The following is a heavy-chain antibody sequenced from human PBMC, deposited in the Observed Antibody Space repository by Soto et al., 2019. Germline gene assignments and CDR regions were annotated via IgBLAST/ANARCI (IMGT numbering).Heavy chain of an antibody. CDR3: ARVVATFWYFDL. V-gene: IGHV3-30*04. J-gene: IGHJ2*01. Sequence: GGSLRLSCAASGFTFNTYTMHWVRQTPDKGLEWVALIFPNGHPTYYAGSVKGRFTISRDNSKNMLFLQMNSLRSEDTTLYYCARVVATFWYFDLWGRGTLVTVSS. CDR2: IFPNGHPT. CDR1: GFTFNTYT.